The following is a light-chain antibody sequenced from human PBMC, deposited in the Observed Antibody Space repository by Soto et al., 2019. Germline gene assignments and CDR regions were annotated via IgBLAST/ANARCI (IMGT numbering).Light chain of an antibody. CDR1: QSFRGL. J-gene: IGKJ5*01. CDR2: GAS. CDR3: QQRHMWPIT. Sequence: EVVLTQSPVTLSLSPGERATLSCRASQSFRGLLAWYQQKPGQAPRLLIYGASNRATGIQPRFSGSGSGTDFTLTISSLEPEDSAVSYCQQRHMWPITFGQGTRLEIK. V-gene: IGKV3-11*01.